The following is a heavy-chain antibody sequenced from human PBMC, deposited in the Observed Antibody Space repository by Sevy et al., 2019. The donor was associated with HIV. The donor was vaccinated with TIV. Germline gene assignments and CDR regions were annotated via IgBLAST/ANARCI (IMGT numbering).Heavy chain of an antibody. CDR2: ISRASDSI. V-gene: IGHV3-48*02. J-gene: IGHJ4*02. Sequence: SLRLSCAASGFTFSDYPMNWIRQAPGKGLEWLSYISRASDSIYYADSVMGRFTVSRDNAKNSLYLQMDRLSDEDTAIYYCAREHTGSFPDFWGQGTLVTVSS. CDR1: GFTFSDYP. CDR3: AREHTGSFPDF. D-gene: IGHD1-26*01.